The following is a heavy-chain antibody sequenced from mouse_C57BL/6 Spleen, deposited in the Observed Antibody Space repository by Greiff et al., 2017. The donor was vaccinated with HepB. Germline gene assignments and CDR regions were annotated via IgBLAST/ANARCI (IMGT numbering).Heavy chain of an antibody. D-gene: IGHD1-1*02. CDR2: ISYDGSN. J-gene: IGHJ2*01. V-gene: IGHV3-6*01. CDR3: AREIGGNYVDY. Sequence: EVQLQQSGPGLVKPSQSLSLTCSVTGYSITSGYYWNWIRQFPGNKLEWMGYISYDGSNNSNPSLQNRISITRDTSKNQFFLKLNSVTTEDTATYYCAREIGGNYVDYWGQSTTLTVSS. CDR1: GYSITSGYY.